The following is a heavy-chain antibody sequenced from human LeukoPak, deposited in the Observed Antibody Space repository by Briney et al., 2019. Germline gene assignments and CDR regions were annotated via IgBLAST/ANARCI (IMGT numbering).Heavy chain of an antibody. CDR3: ARDAKVAAAGTFEGWFDP. CDR2: INPSGGST. V-gene: IGHV1-46*01. CDR1: GYTFTGYY. J-gene: IGHJ5*02. Sequence: ASVKVSCKASGYTFTGYYLHWVRQAPGQGLEWMGIINPSGGSTSYAQKFQGRVTMTRDMSTSTVYMELSSLRSEDTAVYYCARDAKVAAAGTFEGWFDPWGQGTLVTVSS. D-gene: IGHD6-13*01.